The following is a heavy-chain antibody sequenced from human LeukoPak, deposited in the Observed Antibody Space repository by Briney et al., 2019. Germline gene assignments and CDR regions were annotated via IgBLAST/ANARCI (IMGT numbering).Heavy chain of an antibody. CDR2: IYYSGNT. J-gene: IGHJ5*02. CDR1: GGSISSGDYY. Sequence: SQTLSLTYCVSGGSISSGDYYWSWIRHPPGKGLEWIGYIYYSGNTYYNPSLNSPVILSVDTSKNQFSLKLRSVTAADTALYYCARLGHRNANDGVDPSGQGTLVTVSS. D-gene: IGHD1-1*01. V-gene: IGHV4-30-4*08. CDR3: ARLGHRNANDGVDP.